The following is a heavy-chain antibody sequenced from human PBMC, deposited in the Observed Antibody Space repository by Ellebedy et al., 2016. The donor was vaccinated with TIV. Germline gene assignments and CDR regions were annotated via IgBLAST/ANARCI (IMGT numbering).Heavy chain of an antibody. D-gene: IGHD3-16*01. CDR3: AGERTRFVY. Sequence: PGGSLRLSCAASGFTLSDTWMNWVRQAPGKGLQWVASIKQDGGEKYYVDSVKGRFTISRDNAENSLYLQVNSLRAEDTAVYYCAGERTRFVYWGQGTLVTVSS. CDR1: GFTLSDTW. CDR2: IKQDGGEK. V-gene: IGHV3-7*01. J-gene: IGHJ4*02.